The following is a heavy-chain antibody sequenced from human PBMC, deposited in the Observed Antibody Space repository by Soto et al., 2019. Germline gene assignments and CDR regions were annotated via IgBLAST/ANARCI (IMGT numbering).Heavy chain of an antibody. J-gene: IGHJ6*02. CDR3: ARDPGSCSSTSCSGAYYYYGMDV. Sequence: QVQLVQSGAEVKKPGASVKVSCKASGYTFISYGISWVRQAPGQGLEWMGWISAYNGNTNYAQKLQGRVTMTTDTSTSTAYMELRSLRSDDTAVYYCARDPGSCSSTSCSGAYYYYGMDVWGQGTTVTVSS. V-gene: IGHV1-18*01. D-gene: IGHD2-2*01. CDR1: GYTFISYG. CDR2: ISAYNGNT.